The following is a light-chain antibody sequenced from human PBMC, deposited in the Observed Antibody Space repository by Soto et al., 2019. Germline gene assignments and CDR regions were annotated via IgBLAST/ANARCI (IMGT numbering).Light chain of an antibody. Sequence: QSALTQPASVSGSPGQSITISCTGISSDVGRYNLVSWYQQHPGKAPKLMIYEVTKRPSGVSNRFSGSKSGNTASLTISGLQAEDEADYYCCSYAGSSTPFGGGTKLTVL. CDR2: EVT. V-gene: IGLV2-23*02. J-gene: IGLJ2*01. CDR3: CSYAGSSTP. CDR1: SSDVGRYNL.